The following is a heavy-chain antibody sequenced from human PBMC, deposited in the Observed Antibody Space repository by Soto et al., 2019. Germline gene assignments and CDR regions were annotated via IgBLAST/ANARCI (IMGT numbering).Heavy chain of an antibody. CDR1: GFTFRNHW. D-gene: IGHD6-13*01. Sequence: PGGSLRLSCAASGFTFRNHWMPWVRQTPGKGLVWVSDISNSGNSTNYADSVKGRFTIYRDNSMNTLYLQMNTLRVEDTAVYYCAKVSSSWYAGFFDLWGQGTLVTVSS. CDR3: AKVSSSWYAGFFDL. V-gene: IGHV3-23*01. CDR2: ISNSGNST. J-gene: IGHJ4*02.